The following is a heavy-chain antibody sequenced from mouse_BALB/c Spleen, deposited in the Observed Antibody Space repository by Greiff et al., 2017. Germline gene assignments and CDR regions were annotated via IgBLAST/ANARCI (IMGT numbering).Heavy chain of an antibody. J-gene: IGHJ4*01. Sequence: EVQLVESGAELVKPGASVKLSCTASGFNIKDTYMHWVKQRPEQGLEWIGRIDPANGNTKYDPKFQGKATITADTSSNTAYLQLSSLTSEDTAVYYCARAITIYCAMDYWGQGTSVTVSS. V-gene: IGHV14-3*02. CDR3: ARAITIYCAMDY. D-gene: IGHD2-4*01. CDR2: IDPANGNT. CDR1: GFNIKDTY.